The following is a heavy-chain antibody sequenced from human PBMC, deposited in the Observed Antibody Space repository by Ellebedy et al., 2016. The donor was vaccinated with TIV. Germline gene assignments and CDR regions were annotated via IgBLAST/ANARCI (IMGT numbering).Heavy chain of an antibody. CDR1: GFTFSFYG. D-gene: IGHD3/OR15-3a*01. Sequence: GESLKISXTASGFTFSFYGIHWVRQAPGKGLEWVAVISHDGSKKYYAESVKGRFTIPRDNSKNTLDLQMNSLRAEDTAVYYCARGEVDLYYYGLDVWGQGTTVTVSS. CDR2: ISHDGSKK. J-gene: IGHJ6*02. V-gene: IGHV3-30-3*01. CDR3: ARGEVDLYYYGLDV.